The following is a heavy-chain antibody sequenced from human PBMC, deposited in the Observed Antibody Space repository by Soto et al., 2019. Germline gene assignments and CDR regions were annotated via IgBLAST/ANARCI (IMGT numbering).Heavy chain of an antibody. Sequence: PGGSLRLSCAASGFTFSSYSMNWVRQAPGKGLVWVSRINSDGSSTSYADSVKGRFTISRDNAKNTLYLQMNSLRAEDTAVYYCAREAPVRYFDYWGQGTLVTVSS. CDR1: GFTFSSYS. V-gene: IGHV3-74*01. CDR3: AREAPVRYFDY. J-gene: IGHJ4*02. CDR2: INSDGSST.